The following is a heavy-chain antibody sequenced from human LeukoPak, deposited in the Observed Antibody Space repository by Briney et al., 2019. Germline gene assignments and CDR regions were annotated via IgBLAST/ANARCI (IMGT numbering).Heavy chain of an antibody. V-gene: IGHV3-48*01. CDR3: ARGPPLFDP. J-gene: IGHJ5*02. Sequence: AGGSLRLSCAASGFTFSSYSMNWVRQAPGKGLEWVSYISTTSSTIYYADSVKGRFTISRDNAKNSLYLQMNSLRAEDTAVYYCARGPPLFDPWGQGTLVTVSS. CDR2: ISTTSSTI. CDR1: GFTFSSYS.